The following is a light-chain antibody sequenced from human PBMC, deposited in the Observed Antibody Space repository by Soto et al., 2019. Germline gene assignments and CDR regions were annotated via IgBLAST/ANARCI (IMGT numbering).Light chain of an antibody. CDR1: SSDVGGYNY. J-gene: IGLJ1*01. CDR2: DVS. CDR3: NSWTSSSTYV. V-gene: IGLV2-14*01. Sequence: QAALTQPASVSASPVQSITISCTGTSSDVGGYNYVSWYQQHPGKAPKLMIYDVSNRPSGVSNRFSGSKSGNTASLTISGLQAEDEADYYCNSWTSSSTYVFGTGTKVTVL.